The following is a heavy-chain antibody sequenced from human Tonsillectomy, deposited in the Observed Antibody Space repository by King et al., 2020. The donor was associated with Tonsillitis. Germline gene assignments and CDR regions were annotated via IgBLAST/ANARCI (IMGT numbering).Heavy chain of an antibody. J-gene: IGHJ5*02. CDR1: GGSLSSSRHY. V-gene: IGHV4-39*07. Sequence: QLQESGPGLVKPSETLSLTCTVSGGSLSSSRHYWGWIRQTPGKGLEWLGNSYYSGTTYYTPSLKSRITMSIDTSKNQFSLRLTSVTAADTAVYSCARPQGFGHHGGRFDPWGQGTLVTVSS. CDR2: SYYSGTT. CDR3: ARPQGFGHHGGRFDP. D-gene: IGHD1-14*01.